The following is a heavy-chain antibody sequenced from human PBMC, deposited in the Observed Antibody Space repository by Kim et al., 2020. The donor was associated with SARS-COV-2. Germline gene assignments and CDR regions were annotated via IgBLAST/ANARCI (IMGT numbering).Heavy chain of an antibody. J-gene: IGHJ6*02. CDR1: GYTFTSYY. D-gene: IGHD2-21*01. V-gene: IGHV1-46*01. CDR2: INPSGGST. CDR3: ARDLSPHSLGFASYYYYGMDV. Sequence: ASVKVSCKASGYTFTSYYMHWVRQAPGQGLEWMGIINPSGGSTSYAQKFQGRVTMTRDTSTSTVYMELSSLRSEDTAVYYCARDLSPHSLGFASYYYYGMDVWGQGTTVTVSS.